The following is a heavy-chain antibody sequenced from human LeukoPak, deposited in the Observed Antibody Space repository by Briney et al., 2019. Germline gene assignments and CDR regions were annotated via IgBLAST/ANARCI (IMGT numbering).Heavy chain of an antibody. J-gene: IGHJ4*02. D-gene: IGHD3-16*02. Sequence: KTGGSLRLSCAASGFTFSSYSMNWVRQAPGKGLEWVSSISSSSSYIYYADSVKGRSTISRDNAKNSLYLQMNSLRAEDTAVYYCARGFFDYVWGSYRSISFDYWGQGTPVTVSS. CDR2: ISSSSSYI. V-gene: IGHV3-21*01. CDR1: GFTFSSYS. CDR3: ARGFFDYVWGSYRSISFDY.